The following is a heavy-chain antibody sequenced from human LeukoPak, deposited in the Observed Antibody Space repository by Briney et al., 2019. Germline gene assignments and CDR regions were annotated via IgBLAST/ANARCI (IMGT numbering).Heavy chain of an antibody. CDR1: GFTVSSNY. CDR2: IYSGGDT. J-gene: IGHJ6*02. D-gene: IGHD1-26*01. CDR3: ARDGNYYGMDV. Sequence: GGSLGLSCAVSGFTVSSNYMSWVRQARGKGLEWVSVIYSGGDTYYADSVKGRFTISRDNSKNTLYLQMNSLRAEDTAVYYCARDGNYYGMDVWGQGTTVTVSS. V-gene: IGHV3-66*01.